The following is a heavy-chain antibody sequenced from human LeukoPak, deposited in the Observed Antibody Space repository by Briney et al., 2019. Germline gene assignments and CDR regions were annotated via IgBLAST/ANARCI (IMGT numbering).Heavy chain of an antibody. V-gene: IGHV5-51*03. CDR3: VRRRYCSSTSCYAGAFDI. D-gene: IGHD2-2*01. J-gene: IGHJ3*02. Sequence: NKPGESLKISCKGSGYTFTNYWIGWVRQMPGKGLEWMGIICPGDSDTRYSPSFQGQVTISADKSISTAHLQWSSLKASDSAMYYCVRRRYCSSTSCYAGAFDIWGQGTMVTVSS. CDR1: GYTFTNYW. CDR2: ICPGDSDT.